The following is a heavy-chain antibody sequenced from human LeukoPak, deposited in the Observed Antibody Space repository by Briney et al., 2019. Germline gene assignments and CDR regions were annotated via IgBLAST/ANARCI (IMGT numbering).Heavy chain of an antibody. CDR1: GFTFSSYA. CDR2: ISYDGINK. CDR3: ARDDYNYYDSSGYRTIFDY. V-gene: IGHV3-30-3*01. J-gene: IGHJ4*02. D-gene: IGHD3-22*01. Sequence: PGGSLRLSCAASGFTFSSYAMHWVRQAPGKGLEWVAVISYDGINKYYADSVKGRFTISRDNSKNTLYLQMNSLRAEDTAVYYCARDDYNYYDSSGYRTIFDYWGQGTLVTASS.